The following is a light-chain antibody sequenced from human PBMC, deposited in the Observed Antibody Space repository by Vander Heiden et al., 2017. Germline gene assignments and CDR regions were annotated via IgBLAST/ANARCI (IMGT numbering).Light chain of an antibody. CDR2: LGS. CDR1: QSLLYSNGYNY. CDR3: MQALQTPRT. Sequence: DIAMTQSPLSLPVTPGEPASISCRSSQSLLYSNGYNYLDWYLQKPGQSPHLLIYLGSNRASGVPDRFSGSGSGTDFTLKISRVEAEDVGVYYCMQALQTPRTFGQGTKLEIK. J-gene: IGKJ2*01. V-gene: IGKV2-28*01.